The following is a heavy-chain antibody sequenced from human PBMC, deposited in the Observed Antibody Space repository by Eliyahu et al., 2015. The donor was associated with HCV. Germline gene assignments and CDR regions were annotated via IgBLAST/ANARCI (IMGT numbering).Heavy chain of an antibody. J-gene: IGHJ5*02. CDR2: INAGNGNT. CDR1: GYTFTSYA. V-gene: IGHV1-3*01. D-gene: IGHD4-17*01. Sequence: QVQLVQSGAEVKKPGASVKVSCKASGYTFTSYAMHWVRQAPGQRLEWMGWINAGNGNTKYSQKFQGRVTITRDTSASTAYMELSSLRSEDTAVYYCARGGSDYGDYEPRLVPYNWFDPWGQGTLVTVSS. CDR3: ARGGSDYGDYEPRLVPYNWFDP.